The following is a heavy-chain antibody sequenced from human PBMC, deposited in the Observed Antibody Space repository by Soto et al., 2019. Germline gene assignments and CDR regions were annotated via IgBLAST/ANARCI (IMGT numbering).Heavy chain of an antibody. Sequence: ASVKVSCKASGGTFSSYASSCVRQAPGQGLEWMGGIIPIFGTANYAQKFQGRVTITADKSTSTAYMELSSLRSEDTAVYYCARDRGLGGYYYGMDVWGQGTTVTVSS. CDR2: IIPIFGTA. CDR3: ARDRGLGGYYYGMDV. V-gene: IGHV1-69*06. CDR1: GGTFSSYA. D-gene: IGHD3-16*01. J-gene: IGHJ6*02.